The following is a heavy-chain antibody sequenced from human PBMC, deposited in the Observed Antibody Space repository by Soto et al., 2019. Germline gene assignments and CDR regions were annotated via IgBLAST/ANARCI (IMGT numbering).Heavy chain of an antibody. V-gene: IGHV1-3*01. CDR1: GYTFTSYA. D-gene: IGHD6-19*01. J-gene: IGHJ6*02. CDR2: INAGNGNT. Sequence: ASVKVPCKASGYTFTSYAMHWVRQAPGQRLEWMGWINAGNGNTKYSQKFQGRVTITRDTSASTAYMELSSLRSEDTAVYYCARFSGTRLVGKNYYYYGMDVWGQGTTVTVSS. CDR3: ARFSGTRLVGKNYYYYGMDV.